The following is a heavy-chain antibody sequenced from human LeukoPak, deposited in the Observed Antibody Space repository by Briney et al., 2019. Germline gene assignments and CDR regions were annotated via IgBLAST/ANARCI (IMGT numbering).Heavy chain of an antibody. CDR1: GFTFTNAW. CDR3: TTGRDRWQLLFDI. CDR2: IKSIGDGGTT. D-gene: IGHD4-23*01. V-gene: IGHV3-15*05. J-gene: IGHJ3*02. Sequence: PGGSLRLSCAASGFTFTNAWMSWVRQAPGKGLEWVGRIKSIGDGGTTEYTAPVQGRFTISRDDSGNTLYLQMNSLKTEDTAVYYCTTGRDRWQLLFDIWGQGTMVAVSS.